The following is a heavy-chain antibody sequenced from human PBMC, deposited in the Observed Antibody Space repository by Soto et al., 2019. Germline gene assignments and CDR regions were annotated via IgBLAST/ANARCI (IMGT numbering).Heavy chain of an antibody. J-gene: IGHJ3*01. CDR2: INWNGRTR. V-gene: IGHV3-20*04. CDR3: ASHRIKMILVVLTSSAFDL. D-gene: IGHD3-22*01. Sequence: GESLKISCAASGFTFDDYGMSWVRQIPGQGLEWVAGINWNGRTRDYADSVKGRFTISRDTAKNSLYLQMNSLRVDDTAVYYCASHRIKMILVVLTSSAFDLWGRGTLVT. CDR1: GFTFDDYG.